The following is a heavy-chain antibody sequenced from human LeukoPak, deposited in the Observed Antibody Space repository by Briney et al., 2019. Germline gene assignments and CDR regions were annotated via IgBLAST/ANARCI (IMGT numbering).Heavy chain of an antibody. V-gene: IGHV4-39*01. J-gene: IGHJ6*02. CDR2: MYYSGST. CDR3: ARQVVATIGYYYYYGMDV. D-gene: IGHD5-12*01. CDR1: GGSINSSSYY. Sequence: SETLSLTCTVSGGSINSSSYYWGWIRQPPGTGLEWIGSMYYSGSTYYNPSPKSRVTISVDTSKNQFSLKLSSVTAADTAVYYCARQVVATIGYYYYYGMDVWGQGTTVTVSS.